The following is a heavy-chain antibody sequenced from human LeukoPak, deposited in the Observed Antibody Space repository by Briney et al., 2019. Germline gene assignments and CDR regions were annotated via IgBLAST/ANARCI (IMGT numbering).Heavy chain of an antibody. D-gene: IGHD3-9*01. CDR1: GFTFNSYG. CDR2: ISSSSSYI. CDR3: ARQYYDILSGFYTADYFFDY. V-gene: IGHV3-21*01. Sequence: PGGSLRLSCAASGFTFNSYGMNWVRQAPGKGLEWVSSISSSSSYIYYTDSVKGRFTISRDNAKNSLYLQVNSLRAEDTAVYYCARQYYDILSGFYTADYFFDYWGQGTLVTVSS. J-gene: IGHJ4*02.